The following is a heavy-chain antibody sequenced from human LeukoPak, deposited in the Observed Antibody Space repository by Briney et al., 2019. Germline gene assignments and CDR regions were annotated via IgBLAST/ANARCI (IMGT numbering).Heavy chain of an antibody. D-gene: IGHD3-9*01. Sequence: GGSLRLSCAASVFTFSSSVMHCVRQTPGKGLECVSFIWEEGSDTYYADSVRGRFTLSRDNSQNTLYLQMNSLRAQDTGLYLCARGGYTTGRFAGLPVFWFDPWGQGTLVTVSS. V-gene: IGHV3-33*08. CDR2: IWEEGSDT. CDR1: VFTFSSSV. J-gene: IGHJ5*02. CDR3: ARGGYTTGRFAGLPVFWFDP.